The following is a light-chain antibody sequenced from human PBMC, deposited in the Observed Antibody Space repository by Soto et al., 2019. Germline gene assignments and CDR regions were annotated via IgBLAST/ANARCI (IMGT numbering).Light chain of an antibody. J-gene: IGLJ2*01. CDR2: DND. Sequence: QSVLTQPPSVAAAPGQKVTISCSGSSSDIGKNYVSWYQHLPGTAPKLLIYDNDKRPSGIPDRFSGSKPGTSATLGITGLQTGAEANYYGGTWDSSLSVLVVFGGGTKVTVL. V-gene: IGLV1-51*01. CDR1: SSDIGKNY. CDR3: GTWDSSLSVLVV.